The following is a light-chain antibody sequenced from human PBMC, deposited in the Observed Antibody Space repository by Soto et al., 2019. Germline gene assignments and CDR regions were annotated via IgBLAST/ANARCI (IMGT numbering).Light chain of an antibody. CDR1: QGISSW. J-gene: IGKJ1*01. CDR2: DAS. CDR3: QQYTSYPWT. V-gene: IGKV1D-16*01. Sequence: DIQMTQSPSSLSASVGDRVTITCRASQGISSWLAWYQQKPGKAPKLLIYDASSLESGVPSRFSGSGSGTEFTLTISSLQPDDFATYYCQQYTSYPWTFGQGTKVDIK.